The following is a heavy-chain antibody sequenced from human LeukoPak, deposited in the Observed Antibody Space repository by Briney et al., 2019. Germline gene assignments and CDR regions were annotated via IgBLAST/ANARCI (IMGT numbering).Heavy chain of an antibody. Sequence: ASVTVSCTASGYTFTSYGISWVRQAPGQGLEWMGWISAYNGNTNYAQKLQGRVTMTTDTSTSTAYMELRSLRSDDTAVYYCARAVSMDALEDYWGQGTLVTVSS. CDR1: GYTFTSYG. V-gene: IGHV1-18*01. CDR2: ISAYNGNT. J-gene: IGHJ4*02. CDR3: ARAVSMDALEDY. D-gene: IGHD3/OR15-3a*01.